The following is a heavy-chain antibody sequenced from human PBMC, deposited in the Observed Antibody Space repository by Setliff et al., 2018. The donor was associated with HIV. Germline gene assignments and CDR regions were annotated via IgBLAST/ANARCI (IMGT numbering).Heavy chain of an antibody. Sequence: GASVKVSCKISGYTLTELSIHWVRQAPGKGLEWMANFDPGDGETFYAQKFQGRLTMTEDTSTDTAYMELSSLRSDDTAMYYCATDPGYSSTWYSESFQHWGQGTPVTVSS. V-gene: IGHV1-24*01. CDR2: FDPGDGET. CDR1: GYTLTELS. CDR3: ATDPGYSSTWYSESFQH. J-gene: IGHJ1*01. D-gene: IGHD6-13*01.